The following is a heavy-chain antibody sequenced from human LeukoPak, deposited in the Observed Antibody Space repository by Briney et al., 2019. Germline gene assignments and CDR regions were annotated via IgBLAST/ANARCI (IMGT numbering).Heavy chain of an antibody. CDR2: ISGSGGST. CDR1: GLTFSSYA. D-gene: IGHD1-26*01. V-gene: IGHV3-23*01. Sequence: PGGSRRLSCAASGLTFSSYAMSWIRQAPGKGLEWVSGISGSGGSTYYADSVKGRFTISRDNSKKTLYLQMNSLRAEDTAVYYCAKDSKIVGPTFRSYHYMDVWGKGTTVTVSS. J-gene: IGHJ6*03. CDR3: AKDSKIVGPTFRSYHYMDV.